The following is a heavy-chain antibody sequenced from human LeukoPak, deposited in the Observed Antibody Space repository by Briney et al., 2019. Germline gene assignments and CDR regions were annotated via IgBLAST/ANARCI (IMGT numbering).Heavy chain of an antibody. CDR1: GFSISSDS. J-gene: IGHJ4*02. CDR2: ISTSSSTI. CDR3: ARDTNYALGLGFDY. V-gene: IGHV3-48*01. Sequence: LPGGSLRLSCAASGFSISSDSMNWVRQAPGKGLEWLSYISTSSSTIYYADSLKGRFTISRDNAKNSLYLQMNSLRAEDTAVYYCARDTNYALGLGFDYWGQGTLVTVSS. D-gene: IGHD4/OR15-4a*01.